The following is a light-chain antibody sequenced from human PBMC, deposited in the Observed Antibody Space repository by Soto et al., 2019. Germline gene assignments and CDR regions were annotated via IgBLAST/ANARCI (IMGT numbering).Light chain of an antibody. Sequence: AIPMTQSPSSFSASVGDRVTITCRASQGIDTYLAWYQQKPGKAPRLLMYATSVLESGVPSRFSGSGSGTDYTLTISPLQSEDFAPYFRQQYYAHPPTFGPGSQLDMK. CDR3: QQYYAHPPT. J-gene: IGKJ3*01. CDR2: ATS. V-gene: IGKV1-8*01. CDR1: QGIDTY.